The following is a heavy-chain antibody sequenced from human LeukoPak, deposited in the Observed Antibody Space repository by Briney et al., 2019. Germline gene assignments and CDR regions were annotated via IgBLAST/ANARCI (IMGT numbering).Heavy chain of an antibody. CDR2: ISSSSSYI. J-gene: IGHJ4*02. Sequence: GGSLRLSCAASGFTFSSYSVNWVRQAPGKGLEWVSSISSSSSYIYYADSVKGRFTISRDNAKNSLYLQMNSLRAEDTAVYYCARARRSGSNATYYFDYWAREPWSPSPQ. V-gene: IGHV3-21*01. CDR3: ARARRSGSNATYYFDY. CDR1: GFTFSSYS. D-gene: IGHD1-26*01.